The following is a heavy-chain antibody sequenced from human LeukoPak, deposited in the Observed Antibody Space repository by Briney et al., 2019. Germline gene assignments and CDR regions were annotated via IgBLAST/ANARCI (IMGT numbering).Heavy chain of an antibody. Sequence: GGSLRLSCAASGFTFSSYWMSWVRQAPGKGLEWVANIKKDGSEKYYVDSVKGRFTISRDNAKKSLYLQMNSLRAEDTAVYYCARHLSGVTGYTYGRGTDYWGQGTLVTVSP. D-gene: IGHD5-18*01. CDR2: IKKDGSEK. J-gene: IGHJ4*02. CDR1: GFTFSSYW. V-gene: IGHV3-7*01. CDR3: ARHLSGVTGYTYGRGTDY.